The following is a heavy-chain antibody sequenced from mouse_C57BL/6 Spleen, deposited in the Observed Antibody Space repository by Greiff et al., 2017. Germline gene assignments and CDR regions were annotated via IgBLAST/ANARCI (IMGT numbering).Heavy chain of an antibody. V-gene: IGHV7-3*01. CDR1: GFTFTDYY. J-gene: IGHJ1*03. Sequence: EVQLVESGGGLVQPGGSLSLSCAASGFTFTDYYMSWVRQPPGQALEWLGFLRNKANGYTTEYSAAVKGRFTISRDNSQSILYLQMKALRAADSATYDCARYPGSGSSWYFDVWGTGTTVTVSS. CDR2: LRNKANGYTT. CDR3: ARYPGSGSSWYFDV. D-gene: IGHD1-1*01.